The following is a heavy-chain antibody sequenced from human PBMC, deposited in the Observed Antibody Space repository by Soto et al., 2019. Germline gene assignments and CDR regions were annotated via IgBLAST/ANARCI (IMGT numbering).Heavy chain of an antibody. J-gene: IGHJ6*02. V-gene: IGHV3-33*01. CDR1: GFTFSNYG. D-gene: IGHD1-26*01. Sequence: GGSLRLSCAASGFTFSNYGMHWVRQAPGKGLEWVAIIWHDGNNKYYADSVRGRFIISRGNSKNRLYLQMNSLRAEDTAVYYCASDLVGASDSYGLDVWGQGTPVTVSS. CDR3: ASDLVGASDSYGLDV. CDR2: IWHDGNNK.